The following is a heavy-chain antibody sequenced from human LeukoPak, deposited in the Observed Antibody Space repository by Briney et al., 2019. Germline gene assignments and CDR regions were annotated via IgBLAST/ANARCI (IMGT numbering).Heavy chain of an antibody. CDR1: GYTFTSYD. CDR3: ARGPHVVVPAAHRDYYYYMDV. D-gene: IGHD2-2*01. J-gene: IGHJ6*03. V-gene: IGHV1-8*01. Sequence: ASVKVSCKASGYTFTSYDINWVRQATGQGLEWMGWMNPNSGNTGYAQKFRGRVTITRNTSISTAYMELSSLRSEDTAVYYCARGPHVVVPAAHRDYYYYMDVWGKGTTVTVSS. CDR2: MNPNSGNT.